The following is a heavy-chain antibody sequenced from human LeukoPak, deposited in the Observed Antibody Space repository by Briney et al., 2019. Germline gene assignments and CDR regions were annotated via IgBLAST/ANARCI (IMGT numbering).Heavy chain of an antibody. CDR3: ARGPLDYYDSSRIGYYYGMDV. J-gene: IGHJ6*02. CDR2: INPNSGGT. D-gene: IGHD3-22*01. CDR1: GYTFTGYY. V-gene: IGHV1-2*02. Sequence: ASVKVSCKASGYTFTGYYMHWVRQAPGQGLEWMGWINPNSGGTNYAQKFQGRVTMTRDTSISTAYMELSSLRSEDTAVYYCARGPLDYYDSSRIGYYYGMDVWGQGTTVTVSS.